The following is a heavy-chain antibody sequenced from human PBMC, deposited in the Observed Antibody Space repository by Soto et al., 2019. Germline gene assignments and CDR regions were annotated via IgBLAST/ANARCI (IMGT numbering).Heavy chain of an antibody. CDR3: SRALFIAVAEDYFDY. D-gene: IGHD6-19*01. CDR1: GFTFDDYA. V-gene: IGHV3-9*01. J-gene: IGHJ4*02. Sequence: GGSLRLSCAASGFTFDDYAMHWVRQAPGKGLEWVSGISWNSGSIGYADSVKGRFTISRDNAKNSLYLQMNSLRAEDTALYYCSRALFIAVAEDYFDYWGQGTLVTVSS. CDR2: ISWNSGSI.